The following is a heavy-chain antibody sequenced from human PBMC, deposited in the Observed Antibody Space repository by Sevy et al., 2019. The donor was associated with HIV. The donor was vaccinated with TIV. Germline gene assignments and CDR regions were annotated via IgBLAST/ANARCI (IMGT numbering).Heavy chain of an antibody. Sequence: GGSLRLSCAASGFTFSSYAMHWVRQAPGKGLEWVAVISYDGSNKYYADSVKGRFTISRDNSKNTLYLQMNGLRAEDTAVYYCAREIYCSGGSCYWDYYYGMDVWGQGTTVTVSS. CDR3: AREIYCSGGSCYWDYYYGMDV. J-gene: IGHJ6*02. D-gene: IGHD2-15*01. CDR2: ISYDGSNK. CDR1: GFTFSSYA. V-gene: IGHV3-30-3*01.